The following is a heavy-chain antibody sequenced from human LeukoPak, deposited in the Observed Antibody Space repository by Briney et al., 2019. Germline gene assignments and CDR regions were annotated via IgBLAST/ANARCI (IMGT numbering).Heavy chain of an antibody. V-gene: IGHV3-53*01. CDR3: ARGPVYYGSGSSLDY. Sequence: GGSLRLSCTVSGFTVSSNSMSWVRQAPGKGLEWVSFIYSGTIHYSDSVKGRFTISRDNSKNTLYLQMNSLRAEDTAVYYCARGPVYYGSGSSLDYWGQGTLVTVSS. CDR1: GFTVSSNS. J-gene: IGHJ4*02. D-gene: IGHD3-10*01. CDR2: IYSGTI.